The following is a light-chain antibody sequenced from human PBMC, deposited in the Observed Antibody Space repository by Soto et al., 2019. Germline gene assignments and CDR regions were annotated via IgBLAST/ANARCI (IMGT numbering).Light chain of an antibody. Sequence: QSVLTQPPSVSGAPGQRVTISCTGSSSNIGAGRDVHWYQQLPGTAPKLLIYGDSNRPSGVPDRFSGSKSGASASLAITGLQAEDEAEYHCLSYDSGMRSPRYVFGTGTKVTVL. V-gene: IGLV1-40*01. CDR3: LSYDSGMRSPRYV. J-gene: IGLJ1*01. CDR1: SSNIGAGRD. CDR2: GDS.